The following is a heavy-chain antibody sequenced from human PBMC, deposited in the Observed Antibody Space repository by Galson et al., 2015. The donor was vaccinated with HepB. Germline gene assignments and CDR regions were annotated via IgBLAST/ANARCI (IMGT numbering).Heavy chain of an antibody. J-gene: IGHJ4*02. Sequence: QSGAEVKKPGESLKISCKASGYSFPYYWIGWVRQMPGTGLEWMGVIYPGDSGTRYSPSFQGHVTISADKSISTAYLQWSSLEASDTAMYYCIRLISSGNYYLGYWGQGSLVTVSS. CDR3: IRLISSGNYYLGY. CDR2: IYPGDSGT. CDR1: GYSFPYYW. V-gene: IGHV5-51*01. D-gene: IGHD1-26*01.